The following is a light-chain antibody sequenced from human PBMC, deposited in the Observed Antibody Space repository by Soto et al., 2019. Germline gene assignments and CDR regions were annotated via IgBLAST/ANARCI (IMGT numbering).Light chain of an antibody. CDR2: DVN. J-gene: IGLJ2*01. CDR3: SSYTSINTRV. Sequence: QSVLTQPASVSGSPGQSITISCTGTSSDVGGYNYVSWYQQHPGKVPKLMIYDVNSRPSGVSDRFSGSKSGNTASLIISGLQAEDEADYYCSSYTSINTRVFGGGTKVTVL. CDR1: SSDVGGYNY. V-gene: IGLV2-14*03.